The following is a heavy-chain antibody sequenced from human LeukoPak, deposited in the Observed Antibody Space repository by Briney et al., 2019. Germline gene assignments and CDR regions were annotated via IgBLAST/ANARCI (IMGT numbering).Heavy chain of an antibody. CDR2: ISGRGGST. V-gene: IGHV3-23*01. Sequence: GGSLXXXCXAXGFTFSSYAXSWVRQAPGKGLEGVSAISGRGGSTYYADSVKGRVTISRDNYKKTLYLQMNSLRAEDTAVYYCAKDLYGYVSNWFDPWGQGTLVTVSS. CDR3: AKDLYGYVSNWFDP. J-gene: IGHJ5*02. CDR1: GFTFSSYA. D-gene: IGHD5-12*01.